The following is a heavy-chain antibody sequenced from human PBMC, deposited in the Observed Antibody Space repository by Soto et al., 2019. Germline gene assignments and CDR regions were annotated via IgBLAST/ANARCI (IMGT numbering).Heavy chain of an antibody. CDR3: ARQETDDDAFDI. D-gene: IGHD1-1*01. J-gene: IGHJ3*02. CDR2: INPNSGGT. CDR1: GCTFTGYY. V-gene: IGHV1-2*04. Sequence: AALKVDCRSSGCTFTGYYMHWVRQAPGQGLEWIGWINPNSGGTNYAQKFQGWVTMTRDTSISTAYMELSRLRSDDTAVYYCARQETDDDAFDIWGQGTMVTVSS.